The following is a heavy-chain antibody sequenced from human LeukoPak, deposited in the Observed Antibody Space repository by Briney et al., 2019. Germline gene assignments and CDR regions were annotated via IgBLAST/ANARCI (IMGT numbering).Heavy chain of an antibody. J-gene: IGHJ4*02. CDR3: ARDQVRGGY. CDR2: ISTDGRTT. Sequence: GGSLRLSCAGSGFTFIRHLMHWVRQAPGKGLVWVSRISTDGRTTLYSDSVKGRFTISRDNAKNSLYLQMNSLRAEDTAVYYCARDQVRGGYWGQGTLVTVSS. D-gene: IGHD3-10*01. CDR1: GFTFIRHL. V-gene: IGHV3-74*01.